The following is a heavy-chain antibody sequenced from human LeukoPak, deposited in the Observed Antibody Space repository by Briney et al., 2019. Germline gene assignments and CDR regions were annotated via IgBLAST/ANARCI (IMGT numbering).Heavy chain of an antibody. Sequence: SETLSLTCAVYGGSFSGYYWSWIRQPPGKGLEWIGEINHSGSTNYNPSLKSRVTISVDTSKNQFSLKLSSVTAADTAVYYCARTYYYGSGNQFDYWGQGTLVTVSS. J-gene: IGHJ4*02. CDR1: GGSFSGYY. CDR2: INHSGST. V-gene: IGHV4-34*01. CDR3: ARTYYYGSGNQFDY. D-gene: IGHD3-10*01.